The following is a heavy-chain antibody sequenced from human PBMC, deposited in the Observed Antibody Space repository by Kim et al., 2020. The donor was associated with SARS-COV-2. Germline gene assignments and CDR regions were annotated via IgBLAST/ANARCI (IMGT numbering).Heavy chain of an antibody. D-gene: IGHD5-12*01. J-gene: IGHJ4*02. CDR1: GFTFSNYA. Sequence: GGSLGLSCAASGFTFSNYAMHWVRQAPGKGLEWVAVMSDDASDKYYVDSVKGRFTIFRDNSRNTLYLQMNSLRPEDTAVYYCARVPGYSGYNYGPYYFDYWGQGTLVTVSS. CDR2: MSDDASDK. CDR3: ARVPGYSGYNYGPYYFDY. V-gene: IGHV3-30*04.